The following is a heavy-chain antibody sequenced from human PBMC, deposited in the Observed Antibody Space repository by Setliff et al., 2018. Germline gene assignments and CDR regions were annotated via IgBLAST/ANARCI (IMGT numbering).Heavy chain of an antibody. Sequence: TGGSLRLSCAAFGFTFSNYLMSWVRQAPGRGLEWVANIKQDGSEKYYVDSVKGRFTISRDNAKSSLYLQMNSLRAEDTAVYYCARLAGTMTIYGYYHYYMDVWGKGTTVTVSS. CDR1: GFTFSNYL. D-gene: IGHD3-22*01. V-gene: IGHV3-7*01. CDR2: IKQDGSEK. CDR3: ARLAGTMTIYGYYHYYMDV. J-gene: IGHJ6*03.